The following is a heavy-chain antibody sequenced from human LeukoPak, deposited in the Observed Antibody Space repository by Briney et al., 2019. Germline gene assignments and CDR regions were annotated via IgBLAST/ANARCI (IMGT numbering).Heavy chain of an antibody. CDR2: IIPIFGTA. Sequence: ASVKVSCKASGGTFSSYAISWVRQAPGQGLEWMGGIIPIFGTANYAQKFQGRVTITADESTSTAYMELSSLRSEDTAVYYCASQEQLVLGYFDYWGQGTLVTVSS. V-gene: IGHV1-69*13. D-gene: IGHD6-13*01. J-gene: IGHJ4*02. CDR3: ASQEQLVLGYFDY. CDR1: GGTFSSYA.